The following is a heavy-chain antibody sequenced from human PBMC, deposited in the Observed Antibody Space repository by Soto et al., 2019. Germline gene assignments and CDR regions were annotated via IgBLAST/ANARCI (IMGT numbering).Heavy chain of an antibody. CDR1: GFTFRSYG. Sequence: GGSLRLSCAASGFTFRSYGMHWVRQAPGKGLEWVAVIWYDGNNKYYADSVKGRFTISRDNSKSTLYLQMNSLRAEDTAVYYCARDLRYSSSWSLGAEYFQHWGQGTLVTVSS. D-gene: IGHD6-13*01. J-gene: IGHJ1*01. V-gene: IGHV3-33*01. CDR2: IWYDGNNK. CDR3: ARDLRYSSSWSLGAEYFQH.